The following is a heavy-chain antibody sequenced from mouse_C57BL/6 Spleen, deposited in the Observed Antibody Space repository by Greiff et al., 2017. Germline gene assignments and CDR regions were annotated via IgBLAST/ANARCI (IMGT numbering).Heavy chain of an antibody. J-gene: IGHJ2*01. V-gene: IGHV1-82*01. CDR1: GYAFSSSW. CDR2: IYPGDGDT. Sequence: QVQLQQSGPELVKPGASVKISCKASGYAFSSSWMNWVKQRPGKGLEWIGRIYPGDGDTNYNGKFKGKATLTAAKSSSTAYMQLNSLTSEDSAVYFCARSPYYGGYFDYWGQGTTLTVSS. CDR3: ARSPYYGGYFDY. D-gene: IGHD1-1*02.